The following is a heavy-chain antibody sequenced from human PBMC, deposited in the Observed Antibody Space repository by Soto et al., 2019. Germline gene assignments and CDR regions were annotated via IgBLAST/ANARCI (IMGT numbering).Heavy chain of an antibody. CDR1: GFSLITIVVC. J-gene: IGHJ5*02. V-gene: IGHV2-5*01. Sequence: SGPTLVNPTQTLTLTFTFSGFSLITIVVCVGWIRHPPGKALEWLALIYWNDDKRYSPSLKSRLTITKDTSKNQVVLTMTNMDPVDTATYYCAHRLPPVVPAAAGYVWFDPWGQGTLVTVSS. CDR3: AHRLPPVVPAAAGYVWFDP. CDR2: IYWNDDK. D-gene: IGHD2-2*01.